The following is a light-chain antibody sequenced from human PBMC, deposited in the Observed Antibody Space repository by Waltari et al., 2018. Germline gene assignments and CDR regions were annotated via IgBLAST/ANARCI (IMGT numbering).Light chain of an antibody. V-gene: IGLV1-47*01. CDR3: GTWDDSLSGPV. CDR2: RNN. Sequence: QSVLTQPPSASGTPGPRVTISCSGRTSNIGSNYVPWYQQLPGPAPKLLRYRNNQRPSGVPDRFSASKSGTSASLAISGLRSEDEADYYCGTWDDSLSGPVFGGGTKLTVL. CDR1: TSNIGSNY. J-gene: IGLJ3*02.